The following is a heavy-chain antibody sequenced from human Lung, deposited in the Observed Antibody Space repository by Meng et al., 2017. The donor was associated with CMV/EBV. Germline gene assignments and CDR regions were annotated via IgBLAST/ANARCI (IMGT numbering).Heavy chain of an antibody. J-gene: IGHJ6*02. CDR2: INPHSGDT. CDR3: ARLFHTTLVTNYYYGMDV. V-gene: IGHV1-2*02. Sequence: ASVKVSCKASGYTFTGYNIHWVRQAPGQGLEWMGWINPHSGDTKYSEKFEGRVTLTRDTSISTAYMELSGLRSDDTAVFFCARLFHTTLVTNYYYGMDVWGQGTTVTVSS. D-gene: IGHD3-10*01. CDR1: GYTFTGYN.